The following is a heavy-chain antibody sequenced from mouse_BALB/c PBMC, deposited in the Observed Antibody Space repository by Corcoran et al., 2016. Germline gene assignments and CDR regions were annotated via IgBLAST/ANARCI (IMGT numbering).Heavy chain of an antibody. CDR2: IDPANGNT. V-gene: IGHV14-3*02. CDR3: ARGILRLRYFDV. J-gene: IGHJ1*01. Sequence: EVQLQQSGAELVKPGASVKLSCTASGFNIKDTYMHWVKQRPEQGLEWIGRIDPANGNTKYDPKFQGKATITADTSSNTAYLQLSNLTSEDTAVYYCARGILRLRYFDVWGAGTTVTVSS. CDR1: GFNIKDTY. D-gene: IGHD1-2*01.